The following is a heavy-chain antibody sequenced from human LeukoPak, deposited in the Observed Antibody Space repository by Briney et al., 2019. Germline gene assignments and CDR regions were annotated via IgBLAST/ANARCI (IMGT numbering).Heavy chain of an antibody. CDR3: ARGRGAGYYYYGMDV. D-gene: IGHD1-26*01. CDR1: GYTFTSYA. J-gene: IGHJ6*02. Sequence: ASVKVSCKASGYTFTSYAMHWVRQAPGQRLEWMGWINAGNGNTKYSQKFQGRVTITRDTSASTAYMELSSLRSEDTAVYYCARGRGAGYYYYGMDVWGQGTTVTVSS. CDR2: INAGNGNT. V-gene: IGHV1-3*01.